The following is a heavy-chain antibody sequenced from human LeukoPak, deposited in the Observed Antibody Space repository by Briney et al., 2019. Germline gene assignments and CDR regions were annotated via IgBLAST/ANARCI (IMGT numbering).Heavy chain of an antibody. CDR3: AKDGCSSTSCWTSFDY. CDR2: ISGSGGST. J-gene: IGHJ4*02. V-gene: IGHV3-23*01. CDR1: GFTFSSYA. D-gene: IGHD2-2*01. Sequence: PGGSLRLSCAASGFTFSSYAMSWVRQAPGKGLEWASAISGSGGSTYYADSVKGRFTISRDNSKNTLYLQMNSLRAEDTAVYYCAKDGCSSTSCWTSFDYWGQGTLVTVSS.